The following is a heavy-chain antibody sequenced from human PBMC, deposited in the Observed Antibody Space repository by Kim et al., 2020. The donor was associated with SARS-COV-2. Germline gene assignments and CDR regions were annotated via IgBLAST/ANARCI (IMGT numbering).Heavy chain of an antibody. J-gene: IGHJ4*02. Sequence: ASVKVSCKASGYTFTSYDINWVRQATGQGLEWMGWMNPNSGNTGYAQKFQGRVTMTRNTSISTAYMELSSLRSEDTAVYYCARSLVAGGDYAGLDGYWGQGTLVTVSS. D-gene: IGHD4-17*01. CDR3: ARSLVAGGDYAGLDGY. CDR1: GYTFTSYD. V-gene: IGHV1-8*01. CDR2: MNPNSGNT.